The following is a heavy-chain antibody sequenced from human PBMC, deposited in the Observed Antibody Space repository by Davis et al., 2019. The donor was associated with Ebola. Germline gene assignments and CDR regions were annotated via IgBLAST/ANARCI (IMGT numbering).Heavy chain of an antibody. V-gene: IGHV1-18*04. Sequence: ASVKVSCKASGYTFTSYGISWVRQAPGQGLEWMGWISAYNGNTNYAQKLQGRVTMTRNTSINTAYLEVSSLRSEDTAVYYCARAPTWSQINYYCFDYWGQGTLVTVSS. CDR3: ARAPTWSQINYYCFDY. CDR1: GYTFTSYG. D-gene: IGHD3-10*01. J-gene: IGHJ4*02. CDR2: ISAYNGNT.